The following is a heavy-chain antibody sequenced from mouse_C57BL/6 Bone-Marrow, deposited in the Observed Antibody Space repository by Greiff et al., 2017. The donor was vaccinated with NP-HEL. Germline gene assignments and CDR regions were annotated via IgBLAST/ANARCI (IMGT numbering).Heavy chain of an antibody. J-gene: IGHJ2*01. V-gene: IGHV10-3*01. CDR2: ISSTSSNYAT. CDR3: VRAYSNYPYYFDY. CDR1: GFTFNTYA. Sequence: DVQLVESGGGLVQPKGSLKLSCAASGFTFNTYAMHWVRQAPGKGLEWVARISSTSSNYATYYADSVKARFTISRDDSQSMLYLQMNNLKTEDTAMYYCVRAYSNYPYYFDYWGQGTTLTVSS. D-gene: IGHD2-5*01.